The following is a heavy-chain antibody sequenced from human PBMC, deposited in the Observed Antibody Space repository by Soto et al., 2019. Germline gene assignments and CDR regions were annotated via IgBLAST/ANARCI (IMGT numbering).Heavy chain of an antibody. Sequence: QVQLVQSGAEVKKPGSSVKVSCKASGGTFSSYAISWVRQAPGQGLEWMGGIIPIFGTANYAQKFQGRVTITADESXXTXYXXRSSLRSEDTAVYYCARGAPTIFGVADYYYYGMDVWGQGTTVTVSS. CDR3: ARGAPTIFGVADYYYYGMDV. D-gene: IGHD3-3*01. CDR1: GGTFSSYA. J-gene: IGHJ6*02. CDR2: IIPIFGTA. V-gene: IGHV1-69*12.